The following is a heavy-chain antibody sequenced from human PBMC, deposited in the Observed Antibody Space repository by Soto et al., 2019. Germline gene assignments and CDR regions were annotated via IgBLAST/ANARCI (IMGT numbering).Heavy chain of an antibody. V-gene: IGHV3-15*01. CDR2: IKSKTDGGTT. CDR3: TTLRVMITFGGVIVP. D-gene: IGHD3-16*02. Sequence: GGSLRLSCAASGFTFSNAWMSWVRQAPGKGLEWVGRIKSKTDGGTTDYAAPVKGRFTISRDDSKNTLYLQMNSLKTEDTAVYYCTTLRVMITFGGVIVPWGQGTLVTVSS. CDR1: GFTFSNAW. J-gene: IGHJ5*02.